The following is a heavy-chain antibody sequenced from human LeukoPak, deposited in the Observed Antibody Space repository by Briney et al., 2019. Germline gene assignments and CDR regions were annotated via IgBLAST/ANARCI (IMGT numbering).Heavy chain of an antibody. CDR1: GYTFTGYY. V-gene: IGHV1-2*02. D-gene: IGHD3-3*01. CDR3: ARSLRFLEWLFSAPFDY. Sequence: ASVKVSCKASGYTFTGYYMHWVRQAPGQGLEWMGWINPNSGGTNYAQKFQGRVTITRNTSISTAYMELSSLRSEDTAVYYCARSLRFLEWLFSAPFDYWGQGTLVTVSS. J-gene: IGHJ4*02. CDR2: INPNSGGT.